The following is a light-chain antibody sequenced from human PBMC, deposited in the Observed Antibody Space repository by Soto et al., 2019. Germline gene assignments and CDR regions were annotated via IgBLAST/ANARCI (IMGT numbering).Light chain of an antibody. CDR2: GAS. J-gene: IGKJ1*01. Sequence: EIVMTQSPGTLSLSPGERATLPCRASQSVSSYLAWYQQIPGQAPRLLIYGASSRATGIPDRFSGSGSGTDFTLTISRLEPEDFAVYYCQQYGSSPETFGQGTKVDIK. V-gene: IGKV3-20*01. CDR1: QSVSSY. CDR3: QQYGSSPET.